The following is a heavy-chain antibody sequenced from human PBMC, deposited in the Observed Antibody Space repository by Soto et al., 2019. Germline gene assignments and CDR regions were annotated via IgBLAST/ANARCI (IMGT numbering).Heavy chain of an antibody. D-gene: IGHD4-17*01. CDR1: GGSISSRSSY. V-gene: IGHV4-39*02. CDR2: IYYIGNT. CDR3: GVQDYGAKGYYFET. J-gene: IGHJ4*02. Sequence: QLQLQESGPGLVKASETLSLTCTVSGGSISSRSSYWGWIRQPPGKGLEWIGSIYYIGNTYYNPSLRNRVAISIVSSKTRFSLKLNSVATADTAVYYCGVQDYGAKGYYFETWGQGTLVTVSS.